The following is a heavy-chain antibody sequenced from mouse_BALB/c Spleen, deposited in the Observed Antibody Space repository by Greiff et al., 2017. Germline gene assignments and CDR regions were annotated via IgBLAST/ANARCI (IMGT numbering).Heavy chain of an antibody. CDR2: INPGSGGT. CDR3: ARLGFDY. CDR1: GYAFTNYL. J-gene: IGHJ2*01. Sequence: VQRVESGAELVRPGTSVKVSCKASGYAFTNYLIEWVKQRPGQGLEWIGVINPGSGGTNYNEKFKGKATLTADKSSSTAYMQLSSLTSDDSAVYFCARLGFDYWGQGTTLTVSS. V-gene: IGHV1-54*01.